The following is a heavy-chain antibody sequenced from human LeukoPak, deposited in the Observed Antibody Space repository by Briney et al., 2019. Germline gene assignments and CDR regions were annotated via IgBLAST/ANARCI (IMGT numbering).Heavy chain of an antibody. CDR2: ISAIGGST. CDR3: AKFPHYDFWNGYYYYFDY. Sequence: GGSLRLSCAASGFTFSSYAMSWVRQAPGKGLEWVSIISAIGGSTYYADSVKGRFTISRDTSRNTLFLQMTSLRAEDTAVYYCAKFPHYDFWNGYYYYFDYWGQGTLVTVSS. V-gene: IGHV3-23*01. D-gene: IGHD3-3*01. J-gene: IGHJ4*02. CDR1: GFTFSSYA.